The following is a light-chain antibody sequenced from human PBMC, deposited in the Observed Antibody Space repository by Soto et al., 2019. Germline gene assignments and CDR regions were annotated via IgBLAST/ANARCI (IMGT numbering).Light chain of an antibody. Sequence: QSALTQPPSASGSPGQSVTISCTGTSNDVGAYNYVSWYQQHACKAPKLVIYEVTKRPSGVPDRFSGSKSANTASLTVSGLQAEDEADYYCSSFASSNTWVFGGGTKVTVL. CDR1: SNDVGAYNY. J-gene: IGLJ3*02. V-gene: IGLV2-8*01. CDR2: EVT. CDR3: SSFASSNTWV.